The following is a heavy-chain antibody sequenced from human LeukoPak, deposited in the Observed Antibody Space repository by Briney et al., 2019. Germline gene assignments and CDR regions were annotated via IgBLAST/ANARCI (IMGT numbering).Heavy chain of an antibody. J-gene: IGHJ4*02. D-gene: IGHD1-26*01. CDR2: IYSGGTT. Sequence: GGSLRLSCAASGFTVSSNYMSWVRQAPGKGLEWVSVIYSGGTTYYADSVKGRFTISRDNSKNTLYLQMNSLRAEDTAVYYCAREVLSGGYYFDYWGQGTLVTVSS. CDR1: GFTVSSNY. V-gene: IGHV3-53*01. CDR3: AREVLSGGYYFDY.